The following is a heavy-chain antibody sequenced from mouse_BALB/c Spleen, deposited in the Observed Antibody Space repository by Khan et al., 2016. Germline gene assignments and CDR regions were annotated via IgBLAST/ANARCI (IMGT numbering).Heavy chain of an antibody. D-gene: IGHD2-4*01. CDR3: ARYQSTMILFDY. J-gene: IGHJ2*01. CDR2: ISYSGST. V-gene: IGHV3-8*02. Sequence: EVQLQESGPSLVKPSQTLSLTCSVTGDSITSGYWNWIRKFPGNKLEYMGYISYSGSTYYNPSLKSRISITRDTSKNQYYLQLNSVTTEDTATYXCARYQSTMILFDYWGQGTTLTVSS. CDR1: GDSITSGY.